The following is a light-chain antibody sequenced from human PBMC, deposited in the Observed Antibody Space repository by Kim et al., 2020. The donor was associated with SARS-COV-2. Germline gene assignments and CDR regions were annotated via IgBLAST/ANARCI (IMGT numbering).Light chain of an antibody. CDR2: EAS. Sequence: DIQMTQSPSTLSASVGDRVTITCRASQSISSWLAWYQQKPGKAPKLLIYEASNLESGVPSRFSGSGSGTEFTLTISSLQPDDFATYFCQQYNSFWTFGQGTKVDIK. CDR3: QQYNSFWT. J-gene: IGKJ1*01. CDR1: QSISSW. V-gene: IGKV1-5*03.